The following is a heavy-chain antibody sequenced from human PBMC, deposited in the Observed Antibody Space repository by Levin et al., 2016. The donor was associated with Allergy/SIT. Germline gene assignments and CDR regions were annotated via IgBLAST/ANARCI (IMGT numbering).Heavy chain of an antibody. CDR3: AADLEQLGQRLDY. D-gene: IGHD1/OR15-1a*01. CDR2: ISSSSSYI. J-gene: IGHJ4*02. V-gene: IGHV3-21*01. CDR1: GFTFSGPY. Sequence: GESLKISCAASGFTFSGPYMDWVRQAPGKGLEWVSSISSSSSYIHYADSVKGRFTISRDNAKDSVSLEMRSLTADDTAVYYCAADLEQLGQRLDYWGQGLLVTVSS.